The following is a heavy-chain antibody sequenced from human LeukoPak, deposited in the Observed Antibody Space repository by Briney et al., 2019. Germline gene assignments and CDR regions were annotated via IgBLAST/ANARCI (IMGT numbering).Heavy chain of an antibody. CDR3: ARDWYYYDSSGSYDAFDI. V-gene: IGHV3-48*03. Sequence: PGGSLRLSCAASGFSFSSYEMNWVRQAPGKGLEWISYISASGTLTHYADSVEGRFTISRDNAKNSLYLQMNSLRAEDTAVYYCARDWYYYDSSGSYDAFDIWGQGTMVTVSS. CDR2: ISASGTLT. CDR1: GFSFSSYE. J-gene: IGHJ3*02. D-gene: IGHD3-22*01.